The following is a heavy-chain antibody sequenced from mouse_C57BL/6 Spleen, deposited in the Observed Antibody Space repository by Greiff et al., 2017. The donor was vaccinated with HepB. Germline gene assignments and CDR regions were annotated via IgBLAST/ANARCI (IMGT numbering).Heavy chain of an antibody. Sequence: VKLVESGPGILQSSQTLSLTCSFSGFSLSTSGMGVSWIRQPSGKGLEWLAHIYWDDDKRYNPSLKSRLTISKDTSRNQVFLKITSVDTADTATYYCARRLTYFDVWGTGTTVTVSS. CDR3: ARRLTYFDV. CDR1: GFSLSTSGMG. CDR2: IYWDDDK. J-gene: IGHJ1*03. V-gene: IGHV8-12*01.